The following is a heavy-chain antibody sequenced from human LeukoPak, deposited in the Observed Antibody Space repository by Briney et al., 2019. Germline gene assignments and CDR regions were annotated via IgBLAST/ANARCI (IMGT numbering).Heavy chain of an antibody. V-gene: IGHV4-39*01. CDR1: GGSISSDVHY. J-gene: IGHJ6*02. CDR3: TRRGSGNGGTYAGMDV. Sequence: PSETLSLTCTVAGGSISSDVHYWDWIRQAPGKGLEWIGSLLYNGNTWYNPSLESRVTLSVDTSENQFSLRLTSVNAADTALYFCTRRGSGNGGTYAGMDVWGPGTSVTVSS. CDR2: LLYNGNT. D-gene: IGHD1-26*01.